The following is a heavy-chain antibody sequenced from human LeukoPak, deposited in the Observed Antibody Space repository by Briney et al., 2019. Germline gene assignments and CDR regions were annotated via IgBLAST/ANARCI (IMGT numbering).Heavy chain of an antibody. CDR2: IYSDNT. J-gene: IGHJ4*02. CDR3: ARRAGAYSHPYDY. V-gene: IGHV3-53*01. D-gene: IGHD4/OR15-4a*01. CDR1: GFTVSSNS. Sequence: GGPLRLSCTVSGFTVSSNSMRWVRHAPGKGLEWVSFIYSDNTHYSDSVKGRFTISRDNSKNTLYLQMNSLRAEDTAVYYCARRAGAYSHPYDYWGQGTLVTVSS.